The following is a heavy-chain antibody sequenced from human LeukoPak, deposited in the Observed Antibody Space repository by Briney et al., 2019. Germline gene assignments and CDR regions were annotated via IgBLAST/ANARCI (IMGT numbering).Heavy chain of an antibody. J-gene: IGHJ4*02. CDR2: ISGSGGST. Sequence: GGSLRLSCAASGFTFSSYAMSWVRQAPGKGLEWVSAISGSGGSTYYADPVKGRFTISRDNSKNTLYLQMNSLRAEDTAVYYCAKDLRAVAAAADNDYWGQGTLVTVSS. D-gene: IGHD6-13*01. CDR1: GFTFSSYA. CDR3: AKDLRAVAAAADNDY. V-gene: IGHV3-23*01.